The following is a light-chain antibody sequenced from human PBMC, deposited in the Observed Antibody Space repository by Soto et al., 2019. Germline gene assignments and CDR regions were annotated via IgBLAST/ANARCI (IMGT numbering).Light chain of an antibody. Sequence: QSVLTQPPSVSGAPGQRVTISCSGTSSNLGAGYDVHWYHQVPGTAPKLLIYGNNNRASGVPDRFSGSRSGTSASLAITGLQAEDEGEFYCQSFDIILRGSVFGGGTKLTVL. CDR2: GNN. CDR1: SSNLGAGYD. J-gene: IGLJ3*02. CDR3: QSFDIILRGSV. V-gene: IGLV1-40*01.